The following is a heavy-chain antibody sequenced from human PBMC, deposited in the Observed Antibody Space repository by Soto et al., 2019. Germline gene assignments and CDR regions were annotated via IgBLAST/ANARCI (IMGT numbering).Heavy chain of an antibody. V-gene: IGHV3-23*01. CDR2: ISGSGGST. D-gene: IGHD1-26*01. CDR1: GFTFSSYA. CDR3: ASRSKSGSLDY. J-gene: IGHJ4*02. Sequence: GGSLRLSCAASGFTFSSYAMSWVRQAPGKGLEWVSAISGSGGSTYYADSVKVRFTISRDNSKNTLYLQMNSLRAEDTAVYYCASRSKSGSLDYWGQGTLVTVSS.